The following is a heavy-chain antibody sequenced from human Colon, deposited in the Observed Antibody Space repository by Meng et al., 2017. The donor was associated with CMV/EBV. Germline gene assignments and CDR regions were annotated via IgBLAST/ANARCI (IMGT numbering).Heavy chain of an antibody. V-gene: IGHV3-21*01. CDR3: ASRAVAGGI. Sequence: GGSLRLSCAASGFTFSSYSMNWVRQAPGKGLEWISSISSSSSYIYYADSVKGRFTISRDNAKNSLYLQMNSLRAEDTAVYYCASRAVAGGIWGQGTMVTVSS. CDR1: GFTFSSYS. D-gene: IGHD6-19*01. CDR2: ISSSSSYI. J-gene: IGHJ3*02.